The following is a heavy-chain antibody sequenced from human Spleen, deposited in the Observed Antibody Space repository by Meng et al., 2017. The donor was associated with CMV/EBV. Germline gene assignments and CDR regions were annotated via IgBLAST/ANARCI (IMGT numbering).Heavy chain of an antibody. CDR3: AKDRVGVAGNYFAMDV. CDR2: LYIDGST. Sequence: GESLKISCAASGFIVSSDNMNWVRQSPGKGLEWVSILYIDGSTSYAASVKGRFTISRDNSKNTLSLQMISLRVEDTAVYYCAKDRVGVAGNYFAMDVWGQRTTVTVSS. V-gene: IGHV3-53*01. CDR1: GFIVSSDN. J-gene: IGHJ6*02. D-gene: IGHD6-19*01.